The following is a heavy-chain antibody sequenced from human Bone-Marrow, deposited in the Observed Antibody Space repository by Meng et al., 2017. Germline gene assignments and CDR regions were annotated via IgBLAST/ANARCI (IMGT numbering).Heavy chain of an antibody. J-gene: IGHJ4*02. CDR3: ARGGSPGYGDYDY. CDR1: GCTFSSYA. D-gene: IGHD4-17*01. CDR2: IIPIFGTA. V-gene: IGHV1-69*06. Sequence: VALLQSGSEFSKPGSSVKVSCKASGCTFSSYAISWVRKAPGQGLEWMGGIIPIFGTANYAQKFQGRVTITADKSTSTAYMELSSLRSEDTAVYYCARGGSPGYGDYDYWGQGTLVTVSS.